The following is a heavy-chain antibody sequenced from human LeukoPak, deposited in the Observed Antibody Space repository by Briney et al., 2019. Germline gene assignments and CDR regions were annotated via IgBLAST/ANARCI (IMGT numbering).Heavy chain of an antibody. CDR1: GYSFTSYW. J-gene: IGHJ4*02. CDR3: ARQRSEMATIHYYYFDY. D-gene: IGHD5-24*01. CDR2: IYPGDSDT. Sequence: GESLKISCTGSGYSFTSYWIGWVRQMPGKGLEWMGIIYPGDSDTRYSPSFQGQVTISADKSISTAYLQWSSLKASDTAMYYCARQRSEMATIHYYYFDYWAREPWSPSPQ. V-gene: IGHV5-51*01.